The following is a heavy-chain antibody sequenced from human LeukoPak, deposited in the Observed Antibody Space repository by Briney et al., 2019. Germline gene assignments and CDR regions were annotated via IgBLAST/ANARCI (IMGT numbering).Heavy chain of an antibody. D-gene: IGHD3-3*01. V-gene: IGHV4-59*12. J-gene: IGHJ6*02. CDR2: IYYIGST. Sequence: KTSETLSLTCTVSGGSISSYYWSWIRQPPGKGLEWIGYIYYIGSTNYSPSLKSRVTISVDTSKNQFSLKLSSVTAADTAVYYCARGKLYYDFWSGPNYYGMDVWGQGTTVTVSS. CDR1: GGSISSYY. CDR3: ARGKLYYDFWSGPNYYGMDV.